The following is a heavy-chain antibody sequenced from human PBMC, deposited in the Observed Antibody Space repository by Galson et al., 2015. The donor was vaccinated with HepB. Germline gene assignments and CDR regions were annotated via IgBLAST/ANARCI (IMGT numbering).Heavy chain of an antibody. CDR2: ISNDRRNE. V-gene: IGHV3-30*04. CDR1: GFTFSGHA. J-gene: IGHJ4*02. CDR3: ARADCSSSSCYTVDH. D-gene: IGHD2-2*02. Sequence: SLRLSCAASGFTFSGHAMHWVRQAPGKGLDWVAIISNDRRNEKYADSVKGRFTISRDNSESTLYLQMNSLRAEETAIYYCARADCSSSSCYTVDHWGQGTLVTVSS.